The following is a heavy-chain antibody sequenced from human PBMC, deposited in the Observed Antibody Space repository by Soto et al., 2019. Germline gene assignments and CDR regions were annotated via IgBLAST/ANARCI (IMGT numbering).Heavy chain of an antibody. D-gene: IGHD2-21*02. CDR3: VQSRCGGDCLQSYSSHAYYGLDV. CDR2: LYWDDDK. V-gene: IGHV2-5*02. J-gene: IGHJ6*02. Sequence: QITLKESGPTLVKPTQTLTLTCTFSGLSLRTTGVGVGWVRQPPGKALEWLALLYWDDDKRYSLSLKSRLTFTKDTSEKQVVLTMTNMDTVDTATYYCVQSRCGGDCLQSYSSHAYYGLDVWGQGTTVTVSS. CDR1: GLSLRTTGVG.